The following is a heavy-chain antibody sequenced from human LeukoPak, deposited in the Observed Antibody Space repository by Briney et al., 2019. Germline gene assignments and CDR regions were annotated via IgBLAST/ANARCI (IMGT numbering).Heavy chain of an antibody. Sequence: SESLSLTCTVSGGSISSSSNYWGWIRQPPGKGLEWIGSIYYSGSTYYNPSLKSRVTISVDTSKNQFSLKLSSVTAADTAVYYCARLSDDAFDIWGQGTMVTVSS. V-gene: IGHV4-39*01. J-gene: IGHJ3*02. CDR1: GGSISSSSNY. D-gene: IGHD1-26*01. CDR2: IYYSGST. CDR3: ARLSDDAFDI.